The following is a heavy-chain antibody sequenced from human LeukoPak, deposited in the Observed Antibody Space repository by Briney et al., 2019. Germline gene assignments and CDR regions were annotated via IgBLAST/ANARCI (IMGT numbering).Heavy chain of an antibody. CDR3: VRHPSCTTVTHCSFDY. J-gene: IGHJ4*02. CDR2: IHYSGST. V-gene: IGHV4-39*01. D-gene: IGHD4-11*01. CDR1: GGSLSNCNYY. Sequence: PSETLSLTCTVSGGSLSNCNYYWGWIRQPPGRGLEWIGSIHYSGSTNYNPSLKSRVTISVDTSKNRFSLKLYSVTAADTAVYSCVRHPSCTTVTHCSFDYWGQGTLVTVSS.